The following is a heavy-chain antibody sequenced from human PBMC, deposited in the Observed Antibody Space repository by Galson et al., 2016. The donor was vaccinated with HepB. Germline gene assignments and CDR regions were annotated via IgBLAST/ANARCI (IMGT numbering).Heavy chain of an antibody. CDR1: GGSITSGGYY. V-gene: IGHV4-31*03. Sequence: TLSLTCTISGGSITSGGYYWSWIRQRPGKGLEWVGYIYYTGSAYYNPSLTSRVSLSIDTSKTRFSVKLTSVTAADTAVYYCARWVSVYYGMDAWGPGTTVTVSS. CDR2: IYYTGSA. D-gene: IGHD3-10*01. J-gene: IGHJ6*02. CDR3: ARWVSVYYGMDA.